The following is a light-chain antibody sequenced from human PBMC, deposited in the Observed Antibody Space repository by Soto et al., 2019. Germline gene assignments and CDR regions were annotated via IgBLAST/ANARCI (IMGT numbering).Light chain of an antibody. J-gene: IGKJ1*01. V-gene: IGKV1-12*01. CDR3: QEYKSYSWT. Sequence: DIQMTQSPSSVSASVGARVPITCRARQGISSWLAWYQQKPGKAPKLLIYAASSLQSGVPSRFSGSGSGTEFTLTIDSLQPDDFATYYCQEYKSYSWTFGQGTKVDIK. CDR2: AAS. CDR1: QGISSW.